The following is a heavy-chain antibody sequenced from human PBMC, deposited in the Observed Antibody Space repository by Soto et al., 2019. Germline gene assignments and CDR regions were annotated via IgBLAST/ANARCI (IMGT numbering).Heavy chain of an antibody. J-gene: IGHJ4*02. D-gene: IGHD2-15*01. V-gene: IGHV3-23*01. Sequence: GGSLRLSCAASGFTFSSYAMSWVRQAPGKGLEWVSAISGSGGSTYYADSVKGRFTISRDNSKNTLYLQMNSLRAEDTAVYYCAKGGDIVVVVAASVDYFDYWGQGTRVTVSS. CDR2: ISGSGGST. CDR3: AKGGDIVVVVAASVDYFDY. CDR1: GFTFSSYA.